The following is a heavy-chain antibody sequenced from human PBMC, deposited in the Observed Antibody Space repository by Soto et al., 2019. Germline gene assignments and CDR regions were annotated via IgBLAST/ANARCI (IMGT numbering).Heavy chain of an antibody. CDR2: SNPNNGNT. Sequence: QVQLMQSGAEVKKPGASVKVSCKASGYTFSNYGITWVRQAPGQGLEWMGWSNPNNGNTNSAPKLRGRVTMTTDRSTSTAYIELRSLQSDDTAVYYCARGGLGYCSGGSCPSNWFDPWGQGTLVTVSS. V-gene: IGHV1-18*01. J-gene: IGHJ5*02. CDR3: ARGGLGYCSGGSCPSNWFDP. CDR1: GYTFSNYG. D-gene: IGHD2-15*01.